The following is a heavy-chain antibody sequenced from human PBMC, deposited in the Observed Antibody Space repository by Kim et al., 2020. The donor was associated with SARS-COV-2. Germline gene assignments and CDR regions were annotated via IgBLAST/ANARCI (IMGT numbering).Heavy chain of an antibody. CDR3: AKDLGNAVIDY. Sequence: SETLSLTCTVSGFSISTAYYWGWIRQPPGKGLEWIGSIYHSGATYYNPSLKSRVTISLDTSQNQFSLRLSSVTAADTAVYFGAKDLGNAVIDYWGQGTLLTVSS. D-gene: IGHD1-1*01. V-gene: IGHV4-38-2*02. J-gene: IGHJ4*02. CDR2: IYHSGAT. CDR1: GFSISTAYY.